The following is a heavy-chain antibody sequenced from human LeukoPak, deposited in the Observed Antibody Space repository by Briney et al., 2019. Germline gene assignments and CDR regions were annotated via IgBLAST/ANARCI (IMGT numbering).Heavy chain of an antibody. J-gene: IGHJ6*03. Sequence: PSETLSLTCSVAGGSISSGNYYWSWIRQPPGKGLEWIGYIFHTGSTYYNLSLKSRVTISLDRSKNQFFLKLKSVTAADTAVYYCARAIFGVVSSYYYYMDVWGKGTTVTVSS. CDR1: GGSISSGNYY. CDR3: ARAIFGVVSSYYYYMDV. D-gene: IGHD3-3*01. CDR2: IFHTGST. V-gene: IGHV4-30-2*01.